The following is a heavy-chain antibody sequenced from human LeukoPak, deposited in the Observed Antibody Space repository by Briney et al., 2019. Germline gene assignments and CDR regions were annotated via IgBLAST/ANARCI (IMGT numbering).Heavy chain of an antibody. CDR3: ARHRMYYYDSSGRGVADAFDI. D-gene: IGHD3-22*01. V-gene: IGHV4-38-2*01. CDR2: FHHSGNT. CDR1: GYSINSGYY. J-gene: IGHJ3*02. Sequence: SETLSLTCAVSGYSINSGYYWGWIRQPPGKGLEWIGSFHHSGNTYYNPSLKSRVTISVDTSKNQFSLKLSSVTAADTAVYTCARHRMYYYDSSGRGVADAFDIWGQGTMVTVSS.